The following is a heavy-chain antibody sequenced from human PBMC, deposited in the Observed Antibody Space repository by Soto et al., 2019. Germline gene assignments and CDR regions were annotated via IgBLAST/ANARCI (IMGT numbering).Heavy chain of an antibody. CDR2: IYYSGST. CDR3: ARHGTVVTELDWFDP. CDR1: GGSISSSSYY. J-gene: IGHJ5*02. V-gene: IGHV4-39*01. D-gene: IGHD2-15*01. Sequence: PSETLSLTCTVSGGSISSSSYYWGWIRQPPGKGLEWIGSIYYSGSTYYNPSLKSRVTISVDTSKNQFSLKLSSVTAADTAVYYCARHGTVVTELDWFDPWGQGTLVTVSS.